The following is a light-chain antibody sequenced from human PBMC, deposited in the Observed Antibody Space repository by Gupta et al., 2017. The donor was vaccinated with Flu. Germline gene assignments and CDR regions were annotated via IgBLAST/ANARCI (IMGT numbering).Light chain of an antibody. CDR3: AVWDDSLNGGL. J-gene: IGLJ2*01. Sequence: HSVLTQSPSASGPPGQRVTISCSGNSSNSGRNTVRWYQQLPGTAPKLLIYNNNQWPSGVPDRFSGAKSGTTAYLDISGRQSEDEADYYCAVWDDSLNGGLFGGGTKLTVL. V-gene: IGLV1-44*01. CDR1: SSNSGRNT. CDR2: NNN.